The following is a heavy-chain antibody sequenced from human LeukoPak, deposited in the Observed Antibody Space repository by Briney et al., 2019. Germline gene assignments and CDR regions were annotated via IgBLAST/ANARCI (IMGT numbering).Heavy chain of an antibody. CDR1: GGSISSGDYY. CDR2: IYYSGST. Sequence: SQTLSLTCTVSGGSISSGDYYWSWIRQPPGKGLEWIGYIYYSGSTYYNPSLKSRVTISVDTSKNQFSLKLSSVTAADTAVYYCARDATPGDWFDPWGQGTLVTVSS. J-gene: IGHJ5*02. V-gene: IGHV4-30-4*01. D-gene: IGHD3-10*01. CDR3: ARDATPGDWFDP.